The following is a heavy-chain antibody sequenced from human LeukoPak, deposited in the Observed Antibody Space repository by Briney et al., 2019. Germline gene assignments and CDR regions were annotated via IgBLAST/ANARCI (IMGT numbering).Heavy chain of an antibody. CDR3: ARGLVRGVIAGGVY. J-gene: IGHJ4*02. CDR2: MNPNSGNT. V-gene: IGHV1-8*01. Sequence: PEASVKVSCKASGYTFASYDINWVRQATGQGLEWMGWMNPNSGNTGYAQKFQGRVTMTRNTSISTAYMEVNSLRSEDTAVYYCARGLVRGVIAGGVYWGQGTLVTVSS. D-gene: IGHD3-10*01. CDR1: GYTFASYD.